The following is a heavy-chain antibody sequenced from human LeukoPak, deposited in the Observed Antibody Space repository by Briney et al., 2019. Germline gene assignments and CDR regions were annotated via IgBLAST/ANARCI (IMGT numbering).Heavy chain of an antibody. CDR3: AKLSPRSG. D-gene: IGHD2/OR15-2a*01. J-gene: IGHJ4*02. CDR2: INHSGVT. V-gene: IGHV4-34*01. CDR1: GASFSNYY. Sequence: SETLSLTCSVSGASFSNYYWSWVRQSPGKGLEWIGEINHSGVTHYNPSLKSRVTMSADPSKIQFSLNLTSLTAADSAVYYCAKLSPRSGWGQGTLVTVSS.